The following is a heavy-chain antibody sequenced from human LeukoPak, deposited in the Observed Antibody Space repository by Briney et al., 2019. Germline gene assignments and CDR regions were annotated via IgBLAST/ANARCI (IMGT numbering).Heavy chain of an antibody. Sequence: PGGSLRLSCAASGFTFSSYSMNWVRQAPGKGLEWVSYISSSSSTIYYADSVKGRFTISRDNAKNSLYLQMNSLRAEDTAVYYCARDSCSSTSCYASGDYWGQGTLVTVSS. J-gene: IGHJ4*02. CDR1: GFTFSSYS. D-gene: IGHD2-2*01. V-gene: IGHV3-48*01. CDR3: ARDSCSSTSCYASGDY. CDR2: ISSSSSTI.